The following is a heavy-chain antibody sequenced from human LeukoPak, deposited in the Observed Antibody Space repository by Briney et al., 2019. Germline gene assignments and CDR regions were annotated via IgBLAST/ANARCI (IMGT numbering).Heavy chain of an antibody. D-gene: IGHD6-6*01. J-gene: IGHJ4*02. CDR3: AKDRYSSSSDGFDY. CDR2: ISYDGSNK. V-gene: IGHV3-30*18. CDR1: GFTFSSYG. Sequence: GGSLRLSCAASGFTFSSYGMHWVRQAPGKGLEWVAVISYDGSNKYYADSVKGRFTISRDNSKNTLYLQMNSLRAEDTAVYYCAKDRYSSSSDGFDYWGQGTLVTVSS.